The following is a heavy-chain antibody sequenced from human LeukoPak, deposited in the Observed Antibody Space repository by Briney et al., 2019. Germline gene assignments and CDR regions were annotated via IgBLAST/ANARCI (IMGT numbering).Heavy chain of an antibody. Sequence: GGSLRLSCAASGFTFSSYEMNWVRQAPGKGLEWVSYIGSSGTTIYYADSVQGRFTISRDNAKNSLYLQMNNLRAEDTAVYYCARNRAIYYYDSSRFDPWGQGTLVTVSS. CDR1: GFTFSSYE. CDR3: ARNRAIYYYDSSRFDP. V-gene: IGHV3-48*03. D-gene: IGHD3-22*01. J-gene: IGHJ5*02. CDR2: IGSSGTTI.